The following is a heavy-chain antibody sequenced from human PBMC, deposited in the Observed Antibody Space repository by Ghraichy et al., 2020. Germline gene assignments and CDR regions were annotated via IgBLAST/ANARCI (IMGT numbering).Heavy chain of an antibody. V-gene: IGHV4-39*01. Sequence: SETLSLTCTVSGGFISSHIHDWGWIRQPPGKGLEWIGSIYYSGTTYYNPSLKSRVTISVDTSKNQFFLELSSVTAADTAVFYCARLRGQNTGRYGYFDSWGQGTLVTVSS. CDR3: ARLRGQNTGRYGYFDS. J-gene: IGHJ4*02. CDR2: IYYSGTT. D-gene: IGHD1-26*01. CDR1: GGFISSHIHD.